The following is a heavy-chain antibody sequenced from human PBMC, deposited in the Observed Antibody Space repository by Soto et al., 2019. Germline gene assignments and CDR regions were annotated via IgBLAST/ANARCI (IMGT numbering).Heavy chain of an antibody. CDR2: IYYSGST. V-gene: IGHV4-30-4*01. CDR3: ARVGIGYSSSWCHDY. Sequence: QVQLQESGPGLVKPSQTLSLTCTVSGGSISSGDYYWSWFRQPPGKGLEWIGYIYYSGSTYYNPSLKSRVTISVDTSKNQFSLKLSSVTAADTAVYYCARVGIGYSSSWCHDYWGQGTLVTVSS. J-gene: IGHJ4*02. D-gene: IGHD6-13*01. CDR1: GGSISSGDYY.